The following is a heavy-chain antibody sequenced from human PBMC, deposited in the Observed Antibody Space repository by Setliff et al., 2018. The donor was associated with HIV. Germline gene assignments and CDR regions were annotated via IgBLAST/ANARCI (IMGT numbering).Heavy chain of an antibody. D-gene: IGHD5-12*01. CDR1: GFTFSTYS. CDR2: IYTSSSTI. V-gene: IGHV3-48*04. CDR3: VRDDHGGYDLLFYFDS. Sequence: TGGSLRLSCVGSGFTFSTYSMSWVRQVPGKGLEWIAYIYTSSSTIHYGDSVKGRFTISRDNAKNTLYLQMNSLRAEDTAVYYCVRDDHGGYDLLFYFDSWGQGIPVTVSS. J-gene: IGHJ4*02.